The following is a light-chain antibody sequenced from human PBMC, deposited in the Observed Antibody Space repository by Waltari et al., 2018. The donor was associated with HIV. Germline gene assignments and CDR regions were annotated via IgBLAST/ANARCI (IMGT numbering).Light chain of an antibody. V-gene: IGLV2-8*01. CDR3: SSYAGSNNWVV. Sequence: QSALPQPPSASGSPGQSVTISCTGTSSDVGGYKYVSWYQQHPGKAPKLMIYDVSKRPSGVPDRFSGSKSGNTASLTVSGLQAEDEADYYCSSYAGSNNWVVFGGGTKLTVL. CDR1: SSDVGGYKY. J-gene: IGLJ2*01. CDR2: DVS.